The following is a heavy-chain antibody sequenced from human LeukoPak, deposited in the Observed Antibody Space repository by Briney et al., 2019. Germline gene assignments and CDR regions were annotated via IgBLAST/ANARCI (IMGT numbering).Heavy chain of an antibody. V-gene: IGHV4-38-2*02. Sequence: PSETLSLTCTVSGYSICNGYFWGWIRPPPGKGLEWIGNIYRTGTTFYNPSLQSRVSMSVDTSKNTFSLNLKSVTAADTAVYYCARDGYNPVAFDIWGQGTVVTVPS. CDR2: IYRTGTT. D-gene: IGHD5-24*01. CDR1: GYSICNGYF. J-gene: IGHJ3*02. CDR3: ARDGYNPVAFDI.